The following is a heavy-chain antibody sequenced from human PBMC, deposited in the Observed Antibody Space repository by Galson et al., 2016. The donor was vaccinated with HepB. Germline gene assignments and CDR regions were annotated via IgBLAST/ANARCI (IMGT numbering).Heavy chain of an antibody. D-gene: IGHD3-10*01. CDR3: ARDTRSGMGYYGMDV. CDR2: ISSSGTYT. CDR1: GFTFSDYY. V-gene: IGHV3-11*06. Sequence: SLRLSCAASGFTFSDYYMGWIRQAPGKGLEWVSYISSSGTYTNYAVSVKGRFTISRDNAQKSLYLQMNSLRVEDTATYYCARDTRSGMGYYGMDVWAKGPRSPSP. J-gene: IGHJ6*02.